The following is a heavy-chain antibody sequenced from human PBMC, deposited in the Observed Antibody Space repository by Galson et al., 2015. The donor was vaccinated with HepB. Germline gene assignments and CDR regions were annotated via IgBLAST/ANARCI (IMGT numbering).Heavy chain of an antibody. J-gene: IGHJ4*02. Sequence: ALVKPTQTLTLTCTFSGFSLSTSGMCVSWIRQPPGKALEWLALIDWDDDKYYSTSLKTRLTISKDTSKNQVVLTMTNMDPVDTATYYCARASATYSSSWDAHFGYWGQGTLVTVSS. V-gene: IGHV2-70*01. D-gene: IGHD6-13*01. CDR3: ARASATYSSSWDAHFGY. CDR2: IDWDDDK. CDR1: GFSLSTSGMC.